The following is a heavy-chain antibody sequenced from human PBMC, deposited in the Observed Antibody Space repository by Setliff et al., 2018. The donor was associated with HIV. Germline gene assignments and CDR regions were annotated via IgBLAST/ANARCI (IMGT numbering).Heavy chain of an antibody. Sequence: GGSLRLSCAASGFTFSSAWMGWVRQAPAKGLEWVANISPDGSATYYVDSVKGRFTISRDNAKNSLYLQLNSLRVEDTAVYYCARARGGNSEWSYWGQGTLVTVSS. CDR2: ISPDGSAT. V-gene: IGHV3-7*01. CDR1: GFTFSSAW. D-gene: IGHD2-15*01. J-gene: IGHJ4*02. CDR3: ARARGGNSEWSY.